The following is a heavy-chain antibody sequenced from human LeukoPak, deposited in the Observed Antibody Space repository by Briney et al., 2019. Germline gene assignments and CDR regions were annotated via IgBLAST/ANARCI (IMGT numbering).Heavy chain of an antibody. Sequence: ASVKVSCKASGYTFTSYGISWVRQAPGQGLEWMGWISAYNGNTNYAQKLQGRVTMTTDTSTSTAYMELRSLRSDDTAVYYCARIRSTPMVRGSDWFDPWGQGTLVTVSS. CDR2: ISAYNGNT. CDR3: ARIRSTPMVRGSDWFDP. D-gene: IGHD3-10*01. CDR1: GYTFTSYG. J-gene: IGHJ5*02. V-gene: IGHV1-18*01.